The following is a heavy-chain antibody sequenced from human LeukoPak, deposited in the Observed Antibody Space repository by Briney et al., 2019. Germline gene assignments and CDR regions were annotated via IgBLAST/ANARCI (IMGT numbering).Heavy chain of an antibody. V-gene: IGHV4-31*03. CDR1: GGSISSGGYY. D-gene: IGHD3-22*01. Sequence: SETLSLTCTVSGGSISSGGYYWSWIRQHPGKGLEWIGYIYYSGSTYYNPSLKSRVTISVDTSKNQFSLRLSSVTAADTAVYYCARAPFYYDSRGSPALYPFDNRGQGTLVTVSS. J-gene: IGHJ4*02. CDR2: IYYSGST. CDR3: ARAPFYYDSRGSPALYPFDN.